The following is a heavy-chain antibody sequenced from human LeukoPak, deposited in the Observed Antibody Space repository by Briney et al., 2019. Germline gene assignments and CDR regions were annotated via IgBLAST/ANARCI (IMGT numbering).Heavy chain of an antibody. V-gene: IGHV3-48*01. CDR3: ARVGIAAAGTYWFDP. Sequence: GGSLRLSCAASGFTFSSYSMNWVRQAPGKGLEWVSYISSSSSTIYYADSVKGRFTISRDNAKNSLYLQMNSLRAEDTAVYYCARVGIAAAGTYWFDPWGQGTLVTVSS. J-gene: IGHJ5*02. CDR1: GFTFSSYS. CDR2: ISSSSSTI. D-gene: IGHD6-13*01.